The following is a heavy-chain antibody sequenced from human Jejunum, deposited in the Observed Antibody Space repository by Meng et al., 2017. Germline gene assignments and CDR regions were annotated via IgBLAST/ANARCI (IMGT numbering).Heavy chain of an antibody. Sequence: GESLKISCAASGFTFSAYNMNWVRQAPGKGQEWVSSISSSSTSIYYADSVKGRFTISRDNAKNSLFLQMTSLRADDTAVYFCARLYSNFVFAFDLWGQGTMVTVSS. CDR1: GFTFSAYN. CDR3: ARLYSNFVFAFDL. J-gene: IGHJ3*01. CDR2: ISSSSTSI. V-gene: IGHV3-21*01. D-gene: IGHD4-11*01.